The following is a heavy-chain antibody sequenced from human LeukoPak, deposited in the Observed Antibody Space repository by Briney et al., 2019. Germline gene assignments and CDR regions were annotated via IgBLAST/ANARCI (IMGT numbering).Heavy chain of an antibody. CDR3: AKVGPGGYGGSGYYFDY. CDR2: ISGSGGST. CDR1: GFTFSSYA. V-gene: IGHV3-23*01. D-gene: IGHD5-12*01. Sequence: PGGSLRLSCAASGFTFSSYAMSWVRQAPGKRLEWVSAISGSGGSTYYADSVKGRFTISRDNSKNTLYLQMNSLRAEDTAVYYCAKVGPGGYGGSGYYFDYWGQGTLVTVSS. J-gene: IGHJ4*02.